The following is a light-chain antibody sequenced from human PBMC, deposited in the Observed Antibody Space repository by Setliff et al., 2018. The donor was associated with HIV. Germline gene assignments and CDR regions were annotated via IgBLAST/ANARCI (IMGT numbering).Light chain of an antibody. CDR2: DVT. CDR1: SSDIGGYNS. Sequence: QSALTQPASVSGSPGQSITISCTGTSSDIGGYNSVSWYQQHPGEAPKLVIYDVTNRPSGVSNRFSGSKSGNTASLTISGLQAEDEADYYCNSYTGSSTGYVFGTGTKVTVL. V-gene: IGLV2-14*03. J-gene: IGLJ1*01. CDR3: NSYTGSSTGYV.